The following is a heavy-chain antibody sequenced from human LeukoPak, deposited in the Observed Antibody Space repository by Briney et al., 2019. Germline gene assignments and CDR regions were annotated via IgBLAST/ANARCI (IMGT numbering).Heavy chain of an antibody. V-gene: IGHV1-2*06. D-gene: IGHD3-10*01. CDR1: GYTFTGYY. J-gene: IGHJ3*02. CDR2: INPNRGGT. CDR3: ASYMSYYGSGSPVDI. Sequence: GASVKVSCKASGYTFTGYYMHWVRQAPGHGLEWMGRINPNRGGTNYAQKFQGRVTMTRDTSISTAYMELSRLRSDDTAVYYCASYMSYYGSGSPVDIWGQGTMVTVSS.